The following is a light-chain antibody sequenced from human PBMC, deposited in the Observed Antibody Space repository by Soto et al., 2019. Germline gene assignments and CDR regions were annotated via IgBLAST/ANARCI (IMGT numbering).Light chain of an antibody. CDR3: QQANSFPLT. Sequence: DIEMTQSPSYVSASVGDRVTITCRASQGISSLLAWYQQKPGKAPNLLIYAASTLQSGVPSRYSGSRSETGFTLTIGSLQPEEFATYYCQQANSFPLTFGGGTKVELK. J-gene: IGKJ4*01. CDR1: QGISSL. CDR2: AAS. V-gene: IGKV1-12*01.